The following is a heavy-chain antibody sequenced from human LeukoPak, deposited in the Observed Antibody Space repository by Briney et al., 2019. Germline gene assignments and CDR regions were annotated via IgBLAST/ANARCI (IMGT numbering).Heavy chain of an antibody. CDR1: GYTFINNW. Sequence: ASVKVSCKASGYTFINNWMHWVRQAPGQGLEWIGLINPTGTGTLYAQKFQGRVTMTRDMSTSTAYMELSSLRSEDTAVYYCARDRLSTWFDPWGQGTLVTVSS. J-gene: IGHJ5*02. CDR2: INPTGTGT. CDR3: ARDRLSTWFDP. V-gene: IGHV1-46*01. D-gene: IGHD2-15*01.